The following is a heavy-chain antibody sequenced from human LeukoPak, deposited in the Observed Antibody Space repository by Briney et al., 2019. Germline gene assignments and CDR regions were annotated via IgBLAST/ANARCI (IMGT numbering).Heavy chain of an antibody. CDR3: AKVSASGGSPWEYYYYGMDV. CDR1: GFTFSSYA. D-gene: IGHD2-15*01. Sequence: GGSLRLSCAASGFTFSSYAMHWVRQAPGKGLEWVAAILYDGSNKYYADSVKGRFTISRDNSKNTLYLQMNSLRAEDTAVYYCAKVSASGGSPWEYYYYGMDVWGQGTTVTVSS. J-gene: IGHJ6*02. V-gene: IGHV3-30*04. CDR2: ILYDGSNK.